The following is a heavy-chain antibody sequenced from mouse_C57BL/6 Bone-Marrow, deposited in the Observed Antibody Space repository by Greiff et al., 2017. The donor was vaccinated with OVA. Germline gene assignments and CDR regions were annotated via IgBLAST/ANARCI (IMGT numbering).Heavy chain of an antibody. CDR3: ARGAYYPYAMDY. Sequence: VQLQQSGPELVKPGASVKISCKASGYTFTDYYMNWVKQSHGKSLEWIGDINPNNGGTSYNQKFKGKATLTVDKSSSTAYMELRSLTSEDSAVYYCARGAYYPYAMDYWGQGTSVTVSS. CDR1: GYTFTDYY. J-gene: IGHJ4*01. D-gene: IGHD1-1*02. V-gene: IGHV1-26*01. CDR2: INPNNGGT.